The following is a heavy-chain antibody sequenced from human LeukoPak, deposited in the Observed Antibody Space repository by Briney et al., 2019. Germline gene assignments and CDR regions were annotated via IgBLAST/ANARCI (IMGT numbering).Heavy chain of an antibody. D-gene: IGHD1-26*01. V-gene: IGHV3-53*03. CDR3: ARGQSYYEAFDI. CDR1: GFTFSNYW. J-gene: IGHJ3*02. CDR2: IYSGGST. Sequence: GSLRLSCAVSGFTFSNYWMHWVRQPPGKGLEWVSVIYSGGSTNYADSVKGRFTISRDNSKNTLHLQMNSLRVEDTAVYYCARGQSYYEAFDIWGQGTMVTVSS.